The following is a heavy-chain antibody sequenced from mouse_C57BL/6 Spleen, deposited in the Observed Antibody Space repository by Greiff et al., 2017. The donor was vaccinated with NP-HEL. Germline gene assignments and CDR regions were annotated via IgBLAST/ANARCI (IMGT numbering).Heavy chain of an antibody. CDR3: ARSLYDGYYVDY. CDR1: GYTFTSYG. Sequence: QVHVKQSGAELARPGASVKLSCKASGYTFTSYGISWVKQRTGQGLEWIGEIYPRSGNTYYNEKFKGKATLTADKSSSTAYMELRSLTSEDSAVYFCARSLYDGYYVDYWGKGTTLTVSS. CDR2: IYPRSGNT. D-gene: IGHD2-3*01. V-gene: IGHV1-81*01. J-gene: IGHJ2*01.